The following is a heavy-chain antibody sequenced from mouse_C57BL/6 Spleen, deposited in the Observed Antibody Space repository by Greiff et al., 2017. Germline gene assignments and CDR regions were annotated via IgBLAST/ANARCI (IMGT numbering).Heavy chain of an antibody. CDR2: IYPGGGDT. CDR1: GYAFSSYW. CDR3: ARGTYDYAFDY. V-gene: IGHV1-80*01. Sequence: QVQLKQSGAELVKPGASVKMSCKASGYAFSSYWMNWVKQRPGQGLEWIGQIYPGGGDTNYNGTFKGKATLTADKSSSTAYMQLRSLSSEDSAVLFCARGTYDYAFDYWGQGTSVTVSS. J-gene: IGHJ4*01. D-gene: IGHD6-5*01.